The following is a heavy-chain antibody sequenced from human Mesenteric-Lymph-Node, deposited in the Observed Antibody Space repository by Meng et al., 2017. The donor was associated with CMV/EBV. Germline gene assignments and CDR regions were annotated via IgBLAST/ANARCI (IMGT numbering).Heavy chain of an antibody. CDR3: ARDFGVNGNCFDP. V-gene: IGHV4-31*02. Sequence: TVSGGSLISGGYFWKWIRQRPGKGLEWVGNIYYTGITQYNPSLRSRFIISVDTSKNQFSLKLNSVTAADTAVYYCARDFGVNGNCFDPWGQGTLVTVSS. CDR2: IYYTGIT. CDR1: GGSLISGGYF. J-gene: IGHJ5*02. D-gene: IGHD3-3*01.